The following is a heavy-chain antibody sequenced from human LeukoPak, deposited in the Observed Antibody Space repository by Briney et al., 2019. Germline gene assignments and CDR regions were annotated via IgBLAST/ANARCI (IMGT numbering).Heavy chain of an antibody. CDR1: GFTFSSYA. CDR2: ISGSGGST. D-gene: IGHD5-12*01. J-gene: IGHJ5*02. V-gene: IGHV3-23*01. Sequence: GGSLSLSCAASGFTFSSYAMSWVRQAPGKGLEWVSAISGSGGSTYYADSVKGRFTISRDNSKNTLYLQMNSLRAEDTAVYYCAKALSDIVANWFDPWGQGTLVTVSS. CDR3: AKALSDIVANWFDP.